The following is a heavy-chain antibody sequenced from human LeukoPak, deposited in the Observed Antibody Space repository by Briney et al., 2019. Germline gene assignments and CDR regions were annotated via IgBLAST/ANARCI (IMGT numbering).Heavy chain of an antibody. CDR3: ARDDGYCSGGSCYGPADY. CDR2: INAGNGNT. Sequence: ASVKVSCKASGYTFTSYAMHWVRQAPGQRLEWMGWINAGNGNTKYSQKFQGRVTITRDTSASTADMELSSLRAEDTHVYYCARDDGYCSGGSCYGPADYWGQGNLVTVSS. D-gene: IGHD2-15*01. J-gene: IGHJ4*02. CDR1: GYTFTSYA. V-gene: IGHV1-3*01.